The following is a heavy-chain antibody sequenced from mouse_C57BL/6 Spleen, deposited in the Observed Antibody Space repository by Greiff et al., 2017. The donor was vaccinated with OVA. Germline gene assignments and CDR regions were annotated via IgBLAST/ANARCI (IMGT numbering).Heavy chain of an antibody. Sequence: VQLQQSGAELVRPGASVKLSCTASGFNIKDYYMHWVKQRPEQGLEWIGRIDPEDGDTEYAPKFQGKATMTADTSSNTAYLQLSSLTSEDTAVYYCTHGSSYLYAMDYWGQGTSVTVSS. CDR2: IDPEDGDT. D-gene: IGHD1-1*01. CDR1: GFNIKDYY. J-gene: IGHJ4*01. V-gene: IGHV14-1*01. CDR3: THGSSYLYAMDY.